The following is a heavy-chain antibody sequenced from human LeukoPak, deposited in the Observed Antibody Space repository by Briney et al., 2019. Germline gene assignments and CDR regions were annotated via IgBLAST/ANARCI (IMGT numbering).Heavy chain of an antibody. CDR3: AKERRPYSSSWLHFDY. Sequence: GGSLRLSCAASGFTFSSYGMHWVRQAPGKGLEWVAVIWYDGSNKYYADSVKGRFTISRDNSKNTLYLQMNSLRAEDTAVYYCAKERRPYSSSWLHFDYWGQGTLVTVSS. CDR2: IWYDGSNK. J-gene: IGHJ4*02. CDR1: GFTFSSYG. D-gene: IGHD6-13*01. V-gene: IGHV3-33*06.